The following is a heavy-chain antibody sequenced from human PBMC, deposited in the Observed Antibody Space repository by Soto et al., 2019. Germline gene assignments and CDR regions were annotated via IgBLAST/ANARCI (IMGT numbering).Heavy chain of an antibody. CDR3: ARHLGATTYYYGMDV. Sequence: SGPTLVNPTQTVTLTCTFSGFSLSTSGMCVSWIRQPPGKALEWLALIDWDDDKYYSTSLKTRLTISKDTSKNQVVLTMTNMDPVDTATYYCARHLGATTYYYGMDVWGQGTTVTVSS. V-gene: IGHV2-70*01. D-gene: IGHD1-26*01. J-gene: IGHJ6*02. CDR2: IDWDDDK. CDR1: GFSLSTSGMC.